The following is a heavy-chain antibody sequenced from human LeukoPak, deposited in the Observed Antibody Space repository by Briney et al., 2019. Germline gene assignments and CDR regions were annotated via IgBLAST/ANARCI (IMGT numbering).Heavy chain of an antibody. V-gene: IGHV4-30-4*08. D-gene: IGHD3-22*01. CDR2: IYYSGST. Sequence: SETLSLTCTVSGGSISSGDYYWSWIRQPPGKGLEWIGYIYYSGSTYYNPSLKSRVTISVDTSKNQLSLKLSSVTAADTAVYYCARALYYYDSSGYYRYYYYMDVWGKGTTVTVSS. CDR1: GGSISSGDYY. J-gene: IGHJ6*03. CDR3: ARALYYYDSSGYYRYYYYMDV.